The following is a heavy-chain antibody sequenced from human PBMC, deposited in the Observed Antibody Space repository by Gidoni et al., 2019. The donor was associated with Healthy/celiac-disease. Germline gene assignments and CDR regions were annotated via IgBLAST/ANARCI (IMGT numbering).Heavy chain of an antibody. V-gene: IGHV5-51*01. CDR1: GDSFTSYW. Sequence: EVQLVQSGAEVKKHGESLKFSRKGSGDSFTSYWIGWVRQIPGKGLAWMGIIYPGHSDTRYSPSFQGQVTISADKSISTAYLQWSSLKASDTALYYCARQTTPGFPLNFDYWGQGTLVTVSS. J-gene: IGHJ4*02. CDR3: ARQTTPGFPLNFDY. D-gene: IGHD1-1*01. CDR2: IYPGHSDT.